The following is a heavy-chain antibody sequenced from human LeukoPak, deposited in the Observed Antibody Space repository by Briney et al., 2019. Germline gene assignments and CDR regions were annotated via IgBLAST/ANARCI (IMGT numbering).Heavy chain of an antibody. D-gene: IGHD3-10*01. CDR3: ARGPALWFGES. CDR1: GGSISSGSYY. V-gene: IGHV4-61*02. J-gene: IGHJ5*02. CDR2: IYTSGST. Sequence: SETLSLTCTVSGGSISSGSYYWSWIRQPAGKGLEWIGRIYTSGSTNYNPSLKSRVTISVDTSKNQFSLKLSSVTAADTAVYYCARGPALWFGESWGQGTLVTVSS.